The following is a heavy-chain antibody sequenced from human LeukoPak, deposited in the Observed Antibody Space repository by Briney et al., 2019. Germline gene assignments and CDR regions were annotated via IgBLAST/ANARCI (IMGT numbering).Heavy chain of an antibody. CDR1: GGSISSSNSY. D-gene: IGHD1-26*01. J-gene: IGHJ4*02. Sequence: PSETLSLTCTVSGGSISSSNSYWGWIRQSPGTGLEWIGSIYGSGGTYYNPSLRSRVTISIDTSENQFSLKLSSVTAADTAVYYCARKREGPTTGIDYWGQGTLVTVSS. CDR3: ARKREGPTTGIDY. CDR2: IYGSGGT. V-gene: IGHV4-39*07.